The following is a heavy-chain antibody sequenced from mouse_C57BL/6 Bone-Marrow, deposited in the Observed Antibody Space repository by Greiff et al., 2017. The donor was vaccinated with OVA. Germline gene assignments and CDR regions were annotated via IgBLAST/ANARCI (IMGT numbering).Heavy chain of an antibody. V-gene: IGHV1-64*01. CDR2: IHPNSGST. D-gene: IGHD2-4*01. CDR1: GYTFTSYW. Sequence: VQLQQPGAELVKPGASVKLSCKASGYTFTSYWMHWVKQRPGQGLEWIGMIHPNSGSTNYNEKFKSKATLTVDKSSSTAYMQLSSLTSEDSAVYYCARKDYHWYFDVWGTGTTVTVSS. J-gene: IGHJ1*03. CDR3: ARKDYHWYFDV.